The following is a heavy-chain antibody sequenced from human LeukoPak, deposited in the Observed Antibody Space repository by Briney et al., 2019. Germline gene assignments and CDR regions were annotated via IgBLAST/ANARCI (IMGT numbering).Heavy chain of an antibody. CDR2: IYSGGST. J-gene: IGHJ4*02. D-gene: IGHD3-16*01. CDR1: GLTVSSNY. Sequence: PGGSLRLSCAASGLTVSSNYMSWVRQAPGKGLEWVSVIYSGGSTYYADSVKGRFTISRDNSKNTLYLQMNSLRAEDTAVYYCARLIRDYVWGSYHFDYWGQGTLVTVSS. CDR3: ARLIRDYVWGSYHFDY. V-gene: IGHV3-53*01.